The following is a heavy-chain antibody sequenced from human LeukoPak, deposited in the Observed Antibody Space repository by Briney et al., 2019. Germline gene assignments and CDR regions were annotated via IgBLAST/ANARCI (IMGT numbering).Heavy chain of an antibody. CDR1: GFTFTSYW. J-gene: IGHJ4*02. V-gene: IGHV3-7*01. CDR3: GRFGYEAAVDL. D-gene: IGHD6-13*01. CDR2: INEDGSET. Sequence: GGSLRLSCAASGFTFTSYWMRWVRQVPGKGMECVANINEDGSETLYVDSVKGRFTISRDNAKNLLFLQMNSLRGEDTAVYYCGRFGYEAAVDLWGRGTLVTVSS.